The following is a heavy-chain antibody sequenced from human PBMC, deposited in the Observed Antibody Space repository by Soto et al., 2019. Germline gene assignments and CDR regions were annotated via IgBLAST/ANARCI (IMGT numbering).Heavy chain of an antibody. Sequence: SETLSRTCTVAGGSISDYHWSWIRHHPGKGLERIGHINNTDSTNYNPSPECGGTISADTAPIQFPQKLSSCHAADTAVYYCARDPIYCGGKTHGYLDSWGQGTLVTVSS. J-gene: IGHJ4*02. CDR1: GGSISDYH. D-gene: IGHD2-21*01. CDR3: ARDPIYCGGKTHGYLDS. V-gene: IGHV4-59*01. CDR2: INNTDST.